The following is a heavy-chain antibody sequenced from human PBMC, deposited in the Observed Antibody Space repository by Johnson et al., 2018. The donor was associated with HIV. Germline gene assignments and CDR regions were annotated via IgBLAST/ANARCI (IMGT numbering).Heavy chain of an antibody. V-gene: IGHV3-30*04. J-gene: IGHJ3*02. CDR3: ARVQGASQWEPFGGDAFDI. CDR1: GFTFSSYD. CDR2: TSYDGSNK. Sequence: QVQLVESGGCVVQPGRSLRLSCAASGFTFSSYDIHWVRQAPGKGLEWVAGTSYDGSNKYYADSVKGRFTISRDTSKNTLYLQMNSLRAEDTAVYYCARVQGASQWEPFGGDAFDIWGEGPLVTVSS. D-gene: IGHD1-26*01.